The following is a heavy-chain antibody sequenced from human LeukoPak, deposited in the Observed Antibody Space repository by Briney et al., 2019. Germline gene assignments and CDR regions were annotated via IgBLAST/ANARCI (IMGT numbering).Heavy chain of an antibody. CDR2: IKQDGSET. J-gene: IGHJ4*02. V-gene: IGHV3-7*01. Sequence: GSLRLSCVASGFPFSNYWMSWVRQAPGKGPEGMASIKQDGSETFYVDSVKGRFTISKDNAKKSLYLLMNSLRAEDTAVYYCAREDHSKYEFWGQGTLVTVSS. CDR1: GFPFSNYW. CDR3: AREDHSKYEF. D-gene: IGHD4-11*01.